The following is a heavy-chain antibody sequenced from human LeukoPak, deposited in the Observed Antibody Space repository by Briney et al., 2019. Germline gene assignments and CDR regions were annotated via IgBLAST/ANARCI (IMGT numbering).Heavy chain of an antibody. V-gene: IGHV3-21*01. J-gene: IGHJ4*02. CDR1: GFTFSSYS. Sequence: GSLRLSCAASGFTFSSYSMNWVRRAPGKGLEWVSSISSSSSYIYYADSVKGRFTISRDNAKNSLYLQMNSLRAEDTAVYYCARGGAAAGSFDYWGQGTLVTVSS. CDR3: ARGGAAAGSFDY. D-gene: IGHD6-13*01. CDR2: ISSSSSYI.